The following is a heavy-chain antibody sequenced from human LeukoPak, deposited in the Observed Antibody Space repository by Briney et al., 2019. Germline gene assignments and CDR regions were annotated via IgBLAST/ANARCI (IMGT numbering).Heavy chain of an antibody. CDR3: AKCRSLSPASATNY. J-gene: IGHJ4*02. CDR1: GFTFSSYA. CDR2: ISYDGSNK. V-gene: IGHV3-30-3*02. Sequence: GGSLRLSCAASGFTFSSYAMHWVRQAPGKGLEWVAVISYDGSNKYYADSVKGRFTISRDNSKNTLYQQMNSLRAEDTAVYYCAKCRSLSPASATNYWGQGTLVTVSS. D-gene: IGHD2-15*01.